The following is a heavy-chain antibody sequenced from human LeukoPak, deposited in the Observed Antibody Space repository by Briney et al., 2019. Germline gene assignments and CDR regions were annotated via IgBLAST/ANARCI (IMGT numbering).Heavy chain of an antibody. D-gene: IGHD4-17*01. J-gene: IGHJ3*02. CDR3: ARTQGDYSTFDI. Sequence: PSETLSLTCAVYGGSFSGYYWSWIRQPPGKGLEWIGEINHSGSTNYNPSLKSRVTISVDTSKSQFSLKLSSVTAADTAVYYCARTQGDYSTFDIWGQGTMVTVSS. CDR2: INHSGST. CDR1: GGSFSGYY. V-gene: IGHV4-34*01.